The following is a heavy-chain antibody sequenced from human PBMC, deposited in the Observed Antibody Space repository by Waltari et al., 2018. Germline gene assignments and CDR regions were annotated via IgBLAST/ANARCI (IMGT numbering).Heavy chain of an antibody. V-gene: IGHV4-34*01. Sequence: QVQLQQWGAGLLKPSETLSLTCAVYGGSFSGYYWSWIRQPPGKGLEWIGEINHSGSTNDNPSLKSRVTISVDTSKNQFSLKLSSVTAADTAVYYCARIGIVGATYFDYWGQGTLVTVSS. D-gene: IGHD1-26*01. J-gene: IGHJ4*02. CDR3: ARIGIVGATYFDY. CDR2: INHSGST. CDR1: GGSFSGYY.